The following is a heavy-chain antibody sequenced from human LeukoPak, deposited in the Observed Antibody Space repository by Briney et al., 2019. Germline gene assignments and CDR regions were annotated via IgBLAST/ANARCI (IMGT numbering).Heavy chain of an antibody. CDR2: IYSSGST. CDR1: GFTVSSNY. CDR3: ARADSSGYQRQFDY. D-gene: IGHD3-22*01. V-gene: IGHV3-53*01. Sequence: GGSLRLSCAASGFTVSSNYMSWVRQAPGKGLEWVSVIYSSGSTYYADSVKGRFTISRDNSKNTLYLQMNGLRAEDTAVYYCARADSSGYQRQFDYWGQGTLVTVSS. J-gene: IGHJ4*02.